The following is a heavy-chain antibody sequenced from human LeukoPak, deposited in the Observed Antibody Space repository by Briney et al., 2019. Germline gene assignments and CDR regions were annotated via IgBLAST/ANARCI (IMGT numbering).Heavy chain of an antibody. J-gene: IGHJ5*02. D-gene: IGHD3-10*01. CDR2: IYYSGST. CDR1: GGSISSYY. CDR3: ARGYYYGSGSYHWFDP. V-gene: IGHV4-59*01. Sequence: PSETLSLTCTVSGGSISSYYWSWIRQPPGKGLEWIGYIYYSGSTNYNPSLESRVTISVDTSKNQFSLKLSSVTAADTAVYYCARGYYYGSGSYHWFDPWGQGTLVTVSS.